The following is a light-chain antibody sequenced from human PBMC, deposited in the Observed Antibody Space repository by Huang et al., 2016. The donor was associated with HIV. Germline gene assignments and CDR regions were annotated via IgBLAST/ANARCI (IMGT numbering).Light chain of an antibody. CDR3: QQYNSWPPIT. CDR1: ESISSN. J-gene: IGKJ5*01. Sequence: EIVMTQSPATLSVSPGERVTLSCRATESISSNLAWYQQNSGQPPRLLIYDASTRANGTPARFSGSGSGTEFTLTIDSLQSGDFAVYYCQQYNSWPPITFGQGTRLDIK. V-gene: IGKV3-15*01. CDR2: DAS.